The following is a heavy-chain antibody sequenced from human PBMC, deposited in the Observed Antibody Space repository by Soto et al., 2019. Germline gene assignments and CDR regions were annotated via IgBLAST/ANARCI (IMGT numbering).Heavy chain of an antibody. CDR3: ARDPTYCSSTSCLTPDY. CDR2: VSAYNGNT. J-gene: IGHJ4*02. D-gene: IGHD2-2*01. CDR1: GYTFTSYG. V-gene: IGHV1-18*01. Sequence: ASVKVSCKASGYTFTSYGISWVRQAPGQGLEWMGWVSAYNGNTNYAQKLQGRVTMTTDTSTSTAYMELRSLRSDDTAVYYCARDPTYCSSTSCLTPDYWGQGTLVTVS.